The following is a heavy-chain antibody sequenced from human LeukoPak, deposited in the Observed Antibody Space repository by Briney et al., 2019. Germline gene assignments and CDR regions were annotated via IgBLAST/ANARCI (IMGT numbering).Heavy chain of an antibody. V-gene: IGHV4-61*02. CDR2: ISSTGST. CDR3: ARLYYYSKLNYFDS. D-gene: IGHD4-11*01. J-gene: IGHJ4*02. CDR1: DDSISSGTYY. Sequence: SQTLSLTCTVSDDSISSGTYYWTWIRQPAGRGLEWIGRISSTGSTNYNPPLKSRVTISIDPSKNQFSLRLKSVTAADTAMYYCARLYYYSKLNYFDSWGQGTPVTVSS.